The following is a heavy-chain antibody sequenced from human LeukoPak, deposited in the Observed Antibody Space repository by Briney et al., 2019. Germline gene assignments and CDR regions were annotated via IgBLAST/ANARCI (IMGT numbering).Heavy chain of an antibody. V-gene: IGHV3-74*01. Sequence: PGGSLRLSCAASGFTFSTYWMHWVRQAPGKGLVWVSRINGEGRSTSHADSVKGRFTISRDNAKNTLYLQMNSLRAEDTAVYYCARSSIVVVSILDYWGQGTLVTVSS. D-gene: IGHD2-2*01. CDR2: INGEGRST. CDR3: ARSSIVVVSILDY. CDR1: GFTFSTYW. J-gene: IGHJ4*02.